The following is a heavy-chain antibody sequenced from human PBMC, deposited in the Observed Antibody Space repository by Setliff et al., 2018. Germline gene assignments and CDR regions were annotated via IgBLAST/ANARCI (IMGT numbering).Heavy chain of an antibody. D-gene: IGHD2-2*01. CDR1: GGSISSGVYY. CDR3: ASCRYQVPYDY. CDR2: IYHGGKT. V-gene: IGHV4-39*01. Sequence: SETLSLTCTVSGGSISSGVYYWGWIRQPPGKGLEWIGRIYHGGKTYYNPSLKSRVTIFVDTSKNQFSLNLNSVTAADTGVYYCASCRYQVPYDYWGQGILVTVSS. J-gene: IGHJ4*02.